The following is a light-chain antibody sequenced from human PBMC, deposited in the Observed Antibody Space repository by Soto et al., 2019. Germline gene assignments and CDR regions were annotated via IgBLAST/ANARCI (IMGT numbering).Light chain of an antibody. CDR1: SSDVGGYNY. V-gene: IGLV2-14*01. J-gene: IGLJ2*01. Sequence: QSALTPPASVSRSPGQSITISCTGTSSDVGGYNYVSWYQQHPGKAPKLMIYEVSNRLSGVSNRFSGSKSGNTASLTISGLQAEDEADYYCSSYTSSRTLVFGGGTQLTV. CDR2: EVS. CDR3: SSYTSSRTLV.